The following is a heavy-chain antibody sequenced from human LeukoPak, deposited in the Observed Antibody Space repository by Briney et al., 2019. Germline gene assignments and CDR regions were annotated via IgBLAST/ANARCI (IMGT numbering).Heavy chain of an antibody. CDR3: ARRDDYYYYMDV. V-gene: IGHV4-4*09. J-gene: IGHJ6*03. Sequence: SETLSLTRAVPGDSICGYYWSWVRQPPGEGLEWIGYIFISGSTNYTTSIPCRVTISVDTSKNQFSLKLSSVTAADTAVYYCARRDDYYYYMDVWGKGTTVTVSS. CDR1: GDSICGYY. CDR2: IFISGST.